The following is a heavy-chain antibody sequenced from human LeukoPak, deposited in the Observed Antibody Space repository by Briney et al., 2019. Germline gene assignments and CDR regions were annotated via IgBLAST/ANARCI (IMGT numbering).Heavy chain of an antibody. CDR1: GGSISSGDYY. V-gene: IGHV4-30-4*08. CDR2: IYYSGST. J-gene: IGHJ6*03. Sequence: KPSETLSLTCTVSGGSISSGDYYWSWIRQPPGKGLEWIGYIYYSGSTYYNPSLKSRVTISVDTSKNQFSLKLSSVTAADTAVYYCARLSVAGTSGYYYMDVWGKGTTVTVSS. D-gene: IGHD6-19*01. CDR3: ARLSVAGTSGYYYMDV.